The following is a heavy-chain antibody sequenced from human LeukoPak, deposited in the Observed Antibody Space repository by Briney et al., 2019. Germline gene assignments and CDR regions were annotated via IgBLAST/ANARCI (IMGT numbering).Heavy chain of an antibody. J-gene: IGHJ4*02. V-gene: IGHV3-66*01. CDR3: VALYDY. CDR1: GFAISGNY. CDR2: IYNDGST. Sequence: PGGSLRLSCAPSGFAISGNYMSWVRQAPGKGLEWVSIIYNDGSTYYADSVKGRFTISRDTSKNTLYLQMNGLRAEDTAVYYCVALYDYWGPGTLVTVSS. D-gene: IGHD2-15*01.